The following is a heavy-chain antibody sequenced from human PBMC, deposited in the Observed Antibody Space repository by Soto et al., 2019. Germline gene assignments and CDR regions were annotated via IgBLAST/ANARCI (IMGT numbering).Heavy chain of an antibody. V-gene: IGHV4-61*01. CDR3: AREVTAGTPSFDP. D-gene: IGHD6-13*01. Sequence: QVQLQESGPGLVKPSETLSLTCTVSGGSVSSGSYYWSWIRQPPGKGLEWIGYIYYSGSTNYNPSLKSRVTISVDTSKNQFSLKLSSVTAADTAVYYCAREVTAGTPSFDPWGQGTLVTVSS. CDR1: GGSVSSGSYY. CDR2: IYYSGST. J-gene: IGHJ5*02.